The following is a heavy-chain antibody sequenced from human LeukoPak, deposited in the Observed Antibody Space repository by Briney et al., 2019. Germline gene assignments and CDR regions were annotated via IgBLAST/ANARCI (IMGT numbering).Heavy chain of an antibody. CDR2: ISYSGRA. D-gene: IGHD1-26*01. Sequence: SETLSLTCTVSGDSITDYYWSWIRQPPGKGLEWIGYISYSGRATYNPSVKSRVTISLATSRTQFSLSLTSVTAADTAVYYCARVSAGGGSEWVDNWGQGTLVTVSS. CDR3: ARVSAGGGSEWVDN. J-gene: IGHJ5*02. CDR1: GDSITDYY. V-gene: IGHV4-59*01.